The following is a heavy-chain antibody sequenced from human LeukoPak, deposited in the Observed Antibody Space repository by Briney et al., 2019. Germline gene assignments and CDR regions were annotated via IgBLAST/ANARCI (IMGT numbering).Heavy chain of an antibody. CDR1: GYSFSSYW. J-gene: IGHJ3*02. CDR3: ARRLGGADVFDI. D-gene: IGHD3-16*01. Sequence: GESLKISFKGSGYSFSSYWIAWVRQMPGKGLEWMGIIYPGDSDSKYSRSFQGQVTTSADKSINTAYLQWSSLKASDSAMYYCARRLGGADVFDIWGQGTMVTVSS. CDR2: IYPGDSDS. V-gene: IGHV5-51*01.